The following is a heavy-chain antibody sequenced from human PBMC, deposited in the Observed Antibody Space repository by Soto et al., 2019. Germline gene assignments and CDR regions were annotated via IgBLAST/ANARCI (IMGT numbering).Heavy chain of an antibody. Sequence: EVQLVESGGGLVKPGGSLRLSCAASGFTFSNAWMSWVRQAPGKGLEWVGRIKSKTDGGTTDYAAPVKGRFTISRDDSKNTLYLQMNSLKTEDTAVYYCTTDHPLDYYYYGMDVWSQGTTVTVSS. CDR1: GFTFSNAW. CDR2: IKSKTDGGTT. V-gene: IGHV3-15*01. CDR3: TTDHPLDYYYYGMDV. J-gene: IGHJ6*02.